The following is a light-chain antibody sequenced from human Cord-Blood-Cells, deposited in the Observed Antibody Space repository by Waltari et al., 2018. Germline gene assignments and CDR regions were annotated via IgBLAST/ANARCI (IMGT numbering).Light chain of an antibody. J-gene: IGLJ1*01. CDR1: SSDVGGYNY. CDR2: EVS. Sequence: QSSLTQPASVSGSPGQSITTSCTGTSSDVGGYNYVSWYQQHPGKAPKRMIYEVSNRPSGVSNRFSGSKSGNTASLTISGLQAEDEADYYCSSYTSSSTYVFGTGTKVTVL. CDR3: SSYTSSSTYV. V-gene: IGLV2-14*01.